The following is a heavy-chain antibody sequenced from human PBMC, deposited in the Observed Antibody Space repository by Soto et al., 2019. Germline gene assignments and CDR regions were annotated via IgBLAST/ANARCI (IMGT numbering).Heavy chain of an antibody. Sequence: GGSLRLSCAASGFTFSSYWMSWVRQAPGKGLEWVANIKQDGSEKYYVDSVKGRFTISRDNAKNSLYLQMNSLRAEDTAVYYCAVWDYDYGDYDGVAFDIWGQGTMVTVSS. CDR1: GFTFSSYW. D-gene: IGHD4-17*01. CDR3: AVWDYDYGDYDGVAFDI. CDR2: IKQDGSEK. J-gene: IGHJ3*02. V-gene: IGHV3-7*01.